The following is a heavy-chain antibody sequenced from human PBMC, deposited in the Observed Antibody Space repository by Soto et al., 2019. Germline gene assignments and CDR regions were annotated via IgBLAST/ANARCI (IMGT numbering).Heavy chain of an antibody. Sequence: PGGSLRLSCAASGFTYSSYWMSWVRQAPGKGLEWVANIKQDGSEKYYVDSVKGRFTISRDNAKNSLYLQMNSLRAEDTAVYYCARWKGSSCPFCPERYGMDVWGQGTTVTVSS. J-gene: IGHJ6*02. CDR2: IKQDGSEK. CDR1: GFTYSSYW. V-gene: IGHV3-7*03. D-gene: IGHD6-13*01. CDR3: ARWKGSSCPFCPERYGMDV.